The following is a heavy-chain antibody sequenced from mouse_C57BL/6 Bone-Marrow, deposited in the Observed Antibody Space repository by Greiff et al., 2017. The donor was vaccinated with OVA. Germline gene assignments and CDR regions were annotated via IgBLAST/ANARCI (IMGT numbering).Heavy chain of an antibody. CDR2: IYPRSGNT. J-gene: IGHJ4*01. D-gene: IGHD2-4*01. CDR3: ARVDYVYAMDY. CDR1: GYTFTSYG. V-gene: IGHV1-81*01. Sequence: VQLKESGAELARPGASVKLSCKASGYTFTSYGISWVKQRTGQGLEWIGEIYPRSGNTYYNEKFKGKATLTADKSSSTAYMELRSLTSEDSAVYFCARVDYVYAMDYWGQGTSVTVSS.